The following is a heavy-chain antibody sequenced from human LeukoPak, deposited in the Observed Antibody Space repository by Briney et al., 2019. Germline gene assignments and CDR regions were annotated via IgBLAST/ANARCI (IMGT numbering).Heavy chain of an antibody. Sequence: SETLSLTCAVSGDSISGTNWWSWVRQSPGKGLEWIGEMYHTGSSNYNPSLKGRVTISVDKSKNQFSLRLSSVTAADTAVYYCSRLYGDYGWFDPWGQGTLVTVSS. D-gene: IGHD4-17*01. J-gene: IGHJ5*02. CDR1: GDSISGTNW. V-gene: IGHV4-4*02. CDR2: MYHTGSS. CDR3: SRLYGDYGWFDP.